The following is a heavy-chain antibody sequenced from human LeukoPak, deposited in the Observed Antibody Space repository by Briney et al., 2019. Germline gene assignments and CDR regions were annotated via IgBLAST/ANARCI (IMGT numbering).Heavy chain of an antibody. CDR1: GGSISSYY. J-gene: IGHJ5*02. Sequence: SETLSLTCTVSGGSISSYYWSWIRQPPGKGLEWIGYIYYSGSTKYNSSLKSRVTISVDTSKNQFSLKLSSVTAADTAVYYCARYHYYDTKWFDPWGQGTLVTVSS. V-gene: IGHV4-59*08. CDR2: IYYSGST. CDR3: ARYHYYDTKWFDP. D-gene: IGHD3-22*01.